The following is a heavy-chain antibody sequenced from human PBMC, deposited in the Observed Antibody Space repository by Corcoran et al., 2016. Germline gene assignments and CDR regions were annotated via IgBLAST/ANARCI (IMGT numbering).Heavy chain of an antibody. J-gene: IGHJ1*01. CDR1: GDSISGSDNYH. D-gene: IGHD3-10*01. Sequence: QLQLQESGPGLVKPSETLSLTCAVSGDSISGSDNYHWGWIRQPPGKGLEWIASIYYTGSTYYNASLESRVTISVDTSKNQFSLKLNSVTAADTAMYYCAKIRGGSCCQYWGQSTLITVSS. V-gene: IGHV4-39*07. CDR2: IYYTGST. CDR3: AKIRGGSCCQY.